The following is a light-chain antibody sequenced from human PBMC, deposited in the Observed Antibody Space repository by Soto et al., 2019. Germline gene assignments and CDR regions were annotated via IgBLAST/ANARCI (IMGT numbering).Light chain of an antibody. CDR2: YAS. V-gene: IGKV1-39*01. Sequence: DIQMTQSPPSLSPSVGEKVTITCRTSQDIRTFLNWYRQKPGKAPELLMYYASTLQSGVSSRLNGSGSGTDFTLTLHSLQPEDSATYYCQQRYTAPYTFGQGTKL. J-gene: IGKJ2*01. CDR1: QDIRTF. CDR3: QQRYTAPYT.